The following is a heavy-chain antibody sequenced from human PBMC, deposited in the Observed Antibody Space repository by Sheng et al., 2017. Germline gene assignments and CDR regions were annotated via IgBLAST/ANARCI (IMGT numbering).Heavy chain of an antibody. J-gene: IGHJ5*02. CDR2: INYSGST. V-gene: IGHV4-39*07. Sequence: QLQLQESGPGLLKPSETLSLTCTVSGGSIGTNYYWGWIRQSPGKGLEWIGSINYSGSTFYNPSLKSRVTISVDTSKMHFSLNLTSVTAADTALYYCVRDMWLVFGXWFDPWGQGTQVIVSS. CDR1: GGSIGTNYY. D-gene: IGHD3-10*02. CDR3: VRDMWLVFGXWFDP.